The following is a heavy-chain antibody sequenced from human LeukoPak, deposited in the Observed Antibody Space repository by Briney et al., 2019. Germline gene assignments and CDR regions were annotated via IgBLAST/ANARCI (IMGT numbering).Heavy chain of an antibody. CDR1: GGSISSSFW. CDR3: ARGDEDTIGYYDSTTGGGYFDY. D-gene: IGHD3-22*01. CDR2: IYHTGST. V-gene: IGHV4-4*02. J-gene: IGHJ4*02. Sequence: SSGTLSLTCAVSGGSISSSFWWSWVRQPPGKGLEWIGEIYHTGSTNYTPSLKSRVTISVDKSKNQFSLKLSSVTAADTAVYYCARGDEDTIGYYDSTTGGGYFDYWGQGTLVTVSS.